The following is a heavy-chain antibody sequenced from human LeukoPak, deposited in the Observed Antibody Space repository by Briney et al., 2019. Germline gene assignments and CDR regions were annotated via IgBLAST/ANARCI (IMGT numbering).Heavy chain of an antibody. Sequence: SETLSLTCSVSGGSIASSSYYWGWIRQPPGKGLEWIGSVFRTGTTYYSASLKSRVSISVDTSKNDFALKLASVTAADTAMYFCARRVGFYGSGSLNYFDPWGQGILVTVSS. V-gene: IGHV4-39*02. D-gene: IGHD3-10*01. CDR3: ARRVGFYGSGSLNYFDP. CDR1: GGSIASSSYY. J-gene: IGHJ5*01. CDR2: VFRTGTT.